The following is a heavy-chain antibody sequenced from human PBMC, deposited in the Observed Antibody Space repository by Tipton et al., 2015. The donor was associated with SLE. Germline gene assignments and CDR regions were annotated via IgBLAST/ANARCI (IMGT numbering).Heavy chain of an antibody. V-gene: IGHV3-30*18. J-gene: IGHJ4*02. CDR1: GFTFSSYG. CDR3: AKGRIVVVPAAYDY. Sequence: SLRLSCAASGFTFSSYGMHWVRQAPGKGLEWVAVISYDGSNKYYADSVKGRFTISRDNSKNTLYLQMNSLRAEDTAVYYCAKGRIVVVPAAYDYWGQGTLVTVSS. D-gene: IGHD2-2*01. CDR2: ISYDGSNK.